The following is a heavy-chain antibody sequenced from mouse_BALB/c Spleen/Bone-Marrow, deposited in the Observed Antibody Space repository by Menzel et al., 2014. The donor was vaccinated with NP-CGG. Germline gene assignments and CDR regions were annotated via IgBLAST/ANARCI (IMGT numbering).Heavy chain of an antibody. V-gene: IGHV5-6-4*01. J-gene: IGHJ1*01. CDR1: GFTLSGYN. D-gene: IGHD1-2*01. CDR2: ISSGGSYT. Sequence: EVQGVESGGGLVKPGGSLKLSCAASGFTLSGYNMSWVRQTPEKRLEWVATISSGGSYTYYLGSVKGRFTISRDNAENTLYLRMSGLKSEDTAMYYCTKLLRLRKYFDVWGAGTTVTVSS. CDR3: TKLLRLRKYFDV.